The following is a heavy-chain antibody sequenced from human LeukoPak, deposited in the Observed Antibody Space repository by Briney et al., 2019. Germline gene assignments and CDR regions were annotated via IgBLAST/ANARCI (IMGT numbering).Heavy chain of an antibody. V-gene: IGHV3-7*03. Sequence: GGSLRLSCAASGFTFNRDWTAWVRQAPGKGLEWVANIKEDGSEKNYVDSVKGRFTISRDNSKNTLYLQMNSLRAEDTAVYYCAKDRRIYWGWFDPWGQGTLVTVSS. D-gene: IGHD7-27*01. J-gene: IGHJ5*02. CDR2: IKEDGSEK. CDR3: AKDRRIYWGWFDP. CDR1: GFTFNRDW.